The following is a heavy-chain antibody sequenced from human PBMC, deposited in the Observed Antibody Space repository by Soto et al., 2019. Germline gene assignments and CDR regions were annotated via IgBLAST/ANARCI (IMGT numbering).Heavy chain of an antibody. CDR3: AKDRYFASGSYDY. D-gene: IGHD3-10*01. CDR2: ISGSGGST. J-gene: IGHJ4*02. Sequence: LRLSCAASGFTFSSYAMSWVRQAPGKGLEWVSAISGSGGSTYYADSVKGRFTISRDNSKNTPYLQMNSLRAEDTALYYCAKDRYFASGSYDYWGQGTLVTVSS. CDR1: GFTFSSYA. V-gene: IGHV3-23*01.